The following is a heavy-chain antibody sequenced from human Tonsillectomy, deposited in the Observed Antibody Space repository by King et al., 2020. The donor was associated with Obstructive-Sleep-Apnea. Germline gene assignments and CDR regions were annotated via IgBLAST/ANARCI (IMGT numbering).Heavy chain of an antibody. CDR3: ARGGYSSPYNWFDP. J-gene: IGHJ5*02. Sequence: QLQESGPGLVKPSETLSLTCTVSGGSISSSSYYWGWIRQPPGKGLEWIGSIYYSGSTYYNPSLKSRVTISVDTSKNQFSLKLSSLTAADTAVYYCARGGYSSPYNWFDPWGQGTLVTVSS. V-gene: IGHV4-39*07. CDR2: IYYSGST. D-gene: IGHD6-13*01. CDR1: GGSISSSSYY.